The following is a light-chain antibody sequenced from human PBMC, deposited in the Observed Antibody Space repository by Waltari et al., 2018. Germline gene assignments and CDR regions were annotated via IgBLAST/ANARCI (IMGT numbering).Light chain of an antibody. CDR1: QSVSSS. CDR2: GAS. Sequence: EIVMTQSPATLSVSPGDRAPLSCRASQSVSSSLAWYQQKPGQAPRLLFYGASIRATGIPVRFSGSGSGTDFTLTIDSVQSGDFAVYYCQQYDNWPLLFGQGTKVEIK. J-gene: IGKJ1*01. CDR3: QQYDNWPLL. V-gene: IGKV3-15*01.